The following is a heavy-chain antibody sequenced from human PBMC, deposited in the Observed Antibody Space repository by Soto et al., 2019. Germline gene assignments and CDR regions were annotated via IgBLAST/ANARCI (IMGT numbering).Heavy chain of an antibody. CDR3: ARIVVVAATSRFWFDP. V-gene: IGHV4-39*01. Sequence: LSLTCTVSGGSISSSSYYWGWVRHPPGKGLEWIGSIYYSGSTYYNPSLKSRVTISVDTSKNQFSLKLSSVTAADTAVYYCARIVVVAATSRFWFDPWGQGTLVTVSS. D-gene: IGHD2-15*01. J-gene: IGHJ5*02. CDR2: IYYSGST. CDR1: GGSISSSSYY.